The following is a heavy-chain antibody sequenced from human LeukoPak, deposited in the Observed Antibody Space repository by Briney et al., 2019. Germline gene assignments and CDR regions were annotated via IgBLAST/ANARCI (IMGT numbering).Heavy chain of an antibody. CDR1: GGSFSGYY. Sequence: PSETLSLTCAVYGGSFSGYYWSWIRQPPGKGLEWIGEINHSGSTNYNPSLKSRVTISVDTSKNQFSLKLSSVTAADTAVYYCARGLTEYSRLHHFDYWGQGTLVTVSS. CDR2: INHSGST. D-gene: IGHD6-6*01. J-gene: IGHJ4*02. V-gene: IGHV4-34*01. CDR3: ARGLTEYSRLHHFDY.